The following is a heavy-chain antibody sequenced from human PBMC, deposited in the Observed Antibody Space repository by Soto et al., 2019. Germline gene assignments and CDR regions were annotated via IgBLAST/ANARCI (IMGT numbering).Heavy chain of an antibody. CDR1: GVSISSSSYY. J-gene: IGHJ4*02. V-gene: IGHV4-39*01. CDR2: IYYSGST. D-gene: IGHD3-22*01. Sequence: QLQLQESGPGLVKPSENLSLTCTVSGVSISSSSYYWGWIRQPPGKGLEWIGSIYYSGSTYYNPSLKSRVTISDDMTKNQFSLKLTSVTAADTAVYYCARSYESSGYGFDYWGQGTLVTV. CDR3: ARSYESSGYGFDY.